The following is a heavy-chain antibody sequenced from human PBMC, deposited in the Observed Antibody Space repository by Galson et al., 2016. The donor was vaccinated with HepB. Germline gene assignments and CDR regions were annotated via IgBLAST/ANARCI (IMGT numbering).Heavy chain of an antibody. V-gene: IGHV3-7*03. CDR3: SPVDGP. Sequence: SLRLPGAASGLPSSDHWPSWARQAPGKGLEWVANINIDGSGKYYVDSVKGRFTISRDNAKDSLYLQMNRLRPADTALYYCSPVDGPWGQGTLVTVSS. CDR1: GLPSSDHW. D-gene: IGHD3-9*01. J-gene: IGHJ5*02. CDR2: INIDGSGK.